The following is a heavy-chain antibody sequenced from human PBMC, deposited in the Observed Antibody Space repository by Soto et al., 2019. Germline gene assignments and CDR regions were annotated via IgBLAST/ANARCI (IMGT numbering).Heavy chain of an antibody. V-gene: IGHV4-4*02. Sequence: QVQLQESGPGLVKPSGTLSLTCAVSGGSISSSNWWSWVRQPPGKGLEWIGEIYHSGSTNYNPSLKSRVTISVDKSNAQSSLQLSSVPAAATAVYYCASSPHLPWDPLYSLDSWGQGTLVTVSS. CDR3: ASSPHLPWDPLYSLDS. D-gene: IGHD1-26*01. J-gene: IGHJ4*02. CDR2: IYHSGST. CDR1: GGSISSSNW.